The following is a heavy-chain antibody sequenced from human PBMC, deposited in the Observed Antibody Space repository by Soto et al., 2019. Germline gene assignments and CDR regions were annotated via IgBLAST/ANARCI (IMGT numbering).Heavy chain of an antibody. CDR2: VHYSGST. Sequence: QVQLQESGPGLVKPTETLSLTCTVSGASISSSYWSWIRQAPGKGLEGIGYVHYSGSTKYNPSLKRRVTISVETSKDQFSLKLSSVTAVDTAVYDCARGYYDSRGQSNTFDIWGQGTMVTVSS. CDR1: GASISSSY. CDR3: ARGYYDSRGQSNTFDI. J-gene: IGHJ3*02. D-gene: IGHD3-22*01. V-gene: IGHV4-59*01.